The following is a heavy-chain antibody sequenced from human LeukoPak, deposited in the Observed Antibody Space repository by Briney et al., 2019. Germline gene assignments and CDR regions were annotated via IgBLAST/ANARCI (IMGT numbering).Heavy chain of an antibody. CDR1: GFTFSIYW. CDR3: VRAGGPHTVDV. J-gene: IGHJ6*02. D-gene: IGHD2-8*02. V-gene: IGHV3-7*01. CDR2: INQNGSAT. Sequence: GGSLRLSCAASGFTFSIYWMSWVRQAPGKGLEWVANINQNGSATYYVDSVKGRFTISRDNAKNTLFLQMNSLRAEDTAVFYCVRAGGPHTVDVWGQGTTVTVSS.